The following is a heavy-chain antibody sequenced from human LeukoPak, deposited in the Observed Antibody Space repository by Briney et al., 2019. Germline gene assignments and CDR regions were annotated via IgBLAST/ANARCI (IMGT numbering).Heavy chain of an antibody. J-gene: IGHJ4*02. D-gene: IGHD2-2*02. V-gene: IGHV4-4*07. CDR1: SGSISSYY. CDR2: IYTSGST. Sequence: SETLSLTCTVSSGSISSYYWSWIRQPAGKGLEGIGSIYTSGSTNYNPSLKSRVTMSVDTSKNQFFLKLSSVTAADTAVYYCAREPLGYCSSTSCYTWGCFDYWGQGTLVTVSS. CDR3: AREPLGYCSSTSCYTWGCFDY.